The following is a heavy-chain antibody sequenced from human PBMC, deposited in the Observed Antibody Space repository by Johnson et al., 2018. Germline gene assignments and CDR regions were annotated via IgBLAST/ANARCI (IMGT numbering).Heavy chain of an antibody. J-gene: IGHJ3*02. CDR1: GYSFTSYW. Sequence: VQLQESGAEVKKPGESLKISCKGSGYSFTSYWIGWVRQMPGKGLEWMGIIYPGDSDTRYSPSFQGQVTLSVAKSISTAYLQWSSLKASDTAMYYCARRETWYYDSIGYPPAFDIWGQGTMVTVSS. CDR3: ARRETWYYDSIGYPPAFDI. CDR2: IYPGDSDT. V-gene: IGHV5-51*01. D-gene: IGHD3-22*01.